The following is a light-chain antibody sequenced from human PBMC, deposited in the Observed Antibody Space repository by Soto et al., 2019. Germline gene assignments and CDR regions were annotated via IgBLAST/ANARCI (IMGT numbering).Light chain of an antibody. J-gene: IGKJ5*01. Sequence: IVLTKCPATLSVSPGERATLSCRASQRVXSNLAWFQQKPGQAPRILIXGESTRATGVPARFSGSGSGRDFTLTISSLQSEDFAVYYCRQYTKWSPRTVGQGTRLEIK. CDR2: GES. V-gene: IGKV3-15*01. CDR1: QRVXSN. CDR3: RQYTKWSPRT.